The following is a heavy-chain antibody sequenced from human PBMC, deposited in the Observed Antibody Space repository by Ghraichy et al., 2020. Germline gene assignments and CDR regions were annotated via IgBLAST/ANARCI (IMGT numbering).Heavy chain of an antibody. V-gene: IGHV4-34*01. Sequence: SETLSLTCAVYGGSFSGYYWSWIRQPPGKGLEWIGEINHSGSTNYNPSLKSRVTISVDTSKNQFSLKLSSVTAADTAVYYCARVGDGYNYYYYYMDVWGKGTTVTVSS. D-gene: IGHD5-24*01. CDR2: INHSGST. CDR1: GGSFSGYY. J-gene: IGHJ6*03. CDR3: ARVGDGYNYYYYYMDV.